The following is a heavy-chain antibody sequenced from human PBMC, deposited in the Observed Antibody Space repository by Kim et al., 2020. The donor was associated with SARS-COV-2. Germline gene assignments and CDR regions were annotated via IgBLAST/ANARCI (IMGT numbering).Heavy chain of an antibody. CDR2: ISSSSSYI. Sequence: GGSLRLSCAASGFTFSSYSMNWVRQAPGKGLEWVSSISSSSSYIYYADSVKGRFTISRDNAKNSLYLQMNSLRAEDTAVYYCARGMATPYYFDYWGQGTLVTVSS. V-gene: IGHV3-21*01. D-gene: IGHD5-12*01. CDR3: ARGMATPYYFDY. CDR1: GFTFSSYS. J-gene: IGHJ4*02.